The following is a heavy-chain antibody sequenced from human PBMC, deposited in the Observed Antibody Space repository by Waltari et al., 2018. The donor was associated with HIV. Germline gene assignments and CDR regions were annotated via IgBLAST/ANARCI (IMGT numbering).Heavy chain of an antibody. D-gene: IGHD3-3*01. CDR3: ARGPHTSIFGVVKYFQP. J-gene: IGHJ1*01. CDR1: GGSFTAYY. Sequence: QVQLQQWGTGLLMPSETLSLTCAVYGGSFTAYYWTWIRQSPGNGLEWIGEIDHSGSTNYNPSHKSRVTISVAASKNQFSLKLTSVTAADTGLYYCARGPHTSIFGVVKYFQPWGQGTLVIVSS. V-gene: IGHV4-34*02. CDR2: IDHSGST.